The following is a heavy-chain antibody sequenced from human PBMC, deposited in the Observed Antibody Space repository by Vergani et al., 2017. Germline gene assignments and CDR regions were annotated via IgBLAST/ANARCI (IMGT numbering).Heavy chain of an antibody. J-gene: IGHJ6*02. CDR2: ISGSGGST. V-gene: IGHV3-23*01. CDR3: AKDLRCCSSTSFSRGMDV. Sequence: EVQLLESGGGLVQPGGSLRLSCAASGFTFSSYAMSWVRQAPGKGLEWVSAISGSGGSTYYADSVKGRFTISRDNSKNTLYLQMNSLRAEDTAVYYCAKDLRCCSSTSFSRGMDVWGQGTTVTVSS. CDR1: GFTFSSYA. D-gene: IGHD2-2*01.